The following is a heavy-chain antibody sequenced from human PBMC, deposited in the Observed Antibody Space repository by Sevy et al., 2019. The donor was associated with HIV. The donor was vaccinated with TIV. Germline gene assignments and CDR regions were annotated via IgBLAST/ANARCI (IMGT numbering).Heavy chain of an antibody. CDR1: GGSFSGYY. CDR3: VGFKRYDSVYYYYYGMDV. J-gene: IGHJ6*02. V-gene: IGHV4-34*01. Sequence: SETLSLTCAVYGGSFSGYYWSWIRQPPGKGLEWIGEINHSGSTNYNPSLKSRVTISVETSKNQFSLKLSSVTAADTAVYYCVGFKRYDSVYYYYYGMDVWGQGTTVTVSS. D-gene: IGHD5-12*01. CDR2: INHSGST.